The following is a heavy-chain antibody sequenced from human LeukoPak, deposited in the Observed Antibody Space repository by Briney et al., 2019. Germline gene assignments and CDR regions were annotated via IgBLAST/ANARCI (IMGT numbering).Heavy chain of an antibody. J-gene: IGHJ4*02. Sequence: GGSLRLSCAASGFTFSSYAMSWVRQAPGKGLEWVSAISGSGGSTYYADSVKGRFTISRDNSKTTLYLQMNSLRAEDTAVYYCAIHGIAVAGTEYWGQGTLVTVSS. D-gene: IGHD6-19*01. CDR3: AIHGIAVAGTEY. CDR1: GFTFSSYA. V-gene: IGHV3-23*01. CDR2: ISGSGGST.